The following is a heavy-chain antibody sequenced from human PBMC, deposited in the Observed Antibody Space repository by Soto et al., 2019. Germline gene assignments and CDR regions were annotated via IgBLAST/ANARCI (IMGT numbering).Heavy chain of an antibody. CDR1: GFSLSTYGMG. Sequence: SGPTLVNPTQTLTLTCTFSGFSLSTYGMGVGWIRQPPGKAPEWLALIYWNDDKRYSPSLKSRLTIAKDTSKNLVVLTMTNVDPVDAATYYRVNSPDSSPSDYWGQGTLVTVSS. CDR2: IYWNDDK. CDR3: VNSPDSSPSDY. V-gene: IGHV2-5*01. D-gene: IGHD5-18*01. J-gene: IGHJ4*02.